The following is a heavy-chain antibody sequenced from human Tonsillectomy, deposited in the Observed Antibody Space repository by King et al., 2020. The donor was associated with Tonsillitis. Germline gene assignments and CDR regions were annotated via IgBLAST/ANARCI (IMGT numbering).Heavy chain of an antibody. CDR1: GYTFTSYY. J-gene: IGHJ4*01. CDR2: INPSGGST. Sequence: QLVQSGAEVKKPGASVKVSCKASGYTFTSYYMHWVRQAPGQGLEWMGIINPSGGSTSYAQKFQGRVTMTRDTATSTVYMELSRLRSEETDVYYCGSAGWVYVVLWVGEPNFDYWGQGTLVTVSS. CDR3: GSAGWVYVVLWVGEPNFDY. V-gene: IGHV1-46*01. D-gene: IGHD3-10*01.